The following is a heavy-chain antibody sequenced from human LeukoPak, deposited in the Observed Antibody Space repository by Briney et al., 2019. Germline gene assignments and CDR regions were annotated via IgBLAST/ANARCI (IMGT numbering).Heavy chain of an antibody. D-gene: IGHD3-22*01. V-gene: IGHV3-33*01. CDR3: ARGGRSSKNTYYYDSSGYPGPEY. J-gene: IGHJ4*02. CDR2: IRYDGSKK. CDR1: GLTLSSYG. Sequence: GESLRLSCAAYGLTLSSYGIQWVRQAPGKVREWEAAIRYDGSKKYYADLVKGRFTSFRDNSTRTLYLQMKSLRAGGTAVYYCARGGRSSKNTYYYDSSGYPGPEYWGQGTLVTVSS.